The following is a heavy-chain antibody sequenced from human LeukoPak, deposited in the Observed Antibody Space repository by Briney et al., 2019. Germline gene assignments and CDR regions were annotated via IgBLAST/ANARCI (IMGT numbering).Heavy chain of an antibody. J-gene: IGHJ6*02. Sequence: GGSLRLSRAASGFTFSSYGMHWVRQAPGKGLEWVAVIWYDGSNKYYADSVKGRFTISRDNSKNTLYLQMNSLRAEDTAVYYCARDRSYYYYGMDVWGQGTTVTVSS. CDR2: IWYDGSNK. CDR3: ARDRSYYYYGMDV. CDR1: GFTFSSYG. V-gene: IGHV3-33*01.